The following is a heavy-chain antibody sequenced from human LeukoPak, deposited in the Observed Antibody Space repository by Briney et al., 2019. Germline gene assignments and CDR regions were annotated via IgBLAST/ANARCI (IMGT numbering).Heavy chain of an antibody. CDR2: VSYSGRT. V-gene: IGHV4-59*01. Sequence: PSETLSLTCTVSGGSITNYYWNWIRQPPGKDLEWIGCVSYSGRTHYSSALKSRVTISVDTSKNQFSLNLRSVTAADTAVYYCARPGRQDAYNGHYWYFALWGRGTLVTVSS. CDR1: GGSITNYY. J-gene: IGHJ2*01. CDR3: ARPGRQDAYNGHYWYFAL. D-gene: IGHD5-24*01.